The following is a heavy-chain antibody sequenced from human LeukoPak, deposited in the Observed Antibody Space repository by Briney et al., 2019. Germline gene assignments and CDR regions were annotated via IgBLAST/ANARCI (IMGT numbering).Heavy chain of an antibody. CDR2: ISSSGSTI. CDR3: AREVDTAMGAFDI. V-gene: IGHV3-11*04. Sequence: LSLTCTVSGGSISSINYYWGWIRQPPGKGLEWVSYISSSGSTIYYADSVKGRFTISRDNAKNSLYLQMNSLRAEDTAVYYCAREVDTAMGAFDIWGQGTMVTVSS. CDR1: GGSISSINYY. J-gene: IGHJ3*02. D-gene: IGHD5-18*01.